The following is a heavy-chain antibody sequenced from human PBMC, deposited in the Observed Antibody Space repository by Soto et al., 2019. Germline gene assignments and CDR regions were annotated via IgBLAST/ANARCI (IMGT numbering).Heavy chain of an antibody. V-gene: IGHV3-23*01. D-gene: IGHD6-19*01. J-gene: IGHJ6*02. Sequence: EVQLLESGAGLVHPGGSRRLSCAASGFTFISDAMSWVRQAPGKRLAWVSAISGSGGSTYYADSLKGRFTIARDNTKNTLYLQMNSLRAEDTGVYYSAKWTAVAGIGYYYYYGMDVWGQGTMVTVSS. CDR1: GFTFISDA. CDR2: ISGSGGST. CDR3: AKWTAVAGIGYYYYYGMDV.